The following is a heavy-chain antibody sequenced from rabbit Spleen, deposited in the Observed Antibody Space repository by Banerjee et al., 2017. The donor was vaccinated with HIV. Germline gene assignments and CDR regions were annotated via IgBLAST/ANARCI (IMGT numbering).Heavy chain of an antibody. J-gene: IGHJ6*01. V-gene: IGHV1S47*01. CDR2: IDPGFGAT. Sequence: QEQLVESGGGLVQAGGSLKLSGKVSGFDLNTYGVSWVRQAPGKGLEWIAYIDPGFGATYYATWVNGRFTISSQNAQTTVSLQMTSLTAADTATYFCVRGASSSGYYSLWGPGTLVTVS. CDR1: GFDLNTYG. CDR3: VRGASSSGYYSL. D-gene: IGHD1-1*01.